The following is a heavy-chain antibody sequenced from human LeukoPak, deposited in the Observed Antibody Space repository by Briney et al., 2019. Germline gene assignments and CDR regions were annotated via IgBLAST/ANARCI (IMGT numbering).Heavy chain of an antibody. V-gene: IGHV5-51*01. CDR3: ARIGGRHFDY. CDR2: IYPGDSDT. J-gene: IGHJ4*02. Sequence: GESLKISCKGSGYSFTSYWIGWVRQMPGKGLEWMGIIYPGDSDTTYSPSFQGQVTISVDKSTSTAYLQCSSLKASDTAIYYCARIGGRHFDYWGRGTLVTVSS. CDR1: GYSFTSYW.